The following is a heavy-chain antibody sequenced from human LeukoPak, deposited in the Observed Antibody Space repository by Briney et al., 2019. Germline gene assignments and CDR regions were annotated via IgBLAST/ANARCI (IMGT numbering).Heavy chain of an antibody. Sequence: PGGSLRLSCAASGFTFSSYAMSWVRQAPGKGLQWVSAISGSGGSTYYADSVKGRFTISRDNSKNTLYLQMNSLRAEDTAVYYCAKQYYDYVWGSYRIDYWGQGPLVTVSS. D-gene: IGHD3-16*02. J-gene: IGHJ4*02. V-gene: IGHV3-23*01. CDR3: AKQYYDYVWGSYRIDY. CDR2: ISGSGGST. CDR1: GFTFSSYA.